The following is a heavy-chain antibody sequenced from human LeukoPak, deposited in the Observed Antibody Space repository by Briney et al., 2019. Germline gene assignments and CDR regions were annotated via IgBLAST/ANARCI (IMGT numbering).Heavy chain of an antibody. V-gene: IGHV3-21*01. Sequence: PGGSLRLSCAASGFTFSSYSMNWVRQAPGKGLEWVSSISSSSSYIYYADSVKGRSTISRDNAKNSLYLQMNSLRAEDTAVYYCARDVSPYSSGWYGYWGQGTLVTVSS. CDR3: ARDVSPYSSGWYGY. J-gene: IGHJ4*02. CDR1: GFTFSSYS. CDR2: ISSSSSYI. D-gene: IGHD6-19*01.